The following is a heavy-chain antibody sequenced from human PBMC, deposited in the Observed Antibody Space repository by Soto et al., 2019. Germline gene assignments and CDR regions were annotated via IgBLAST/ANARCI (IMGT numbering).Heavy chain of an antibody. CDR3: ASPRGYSYQFDYYYYGMDV. CDR1: GYTFTSYS. CDR2: INAGNGNT. V-gene: IGHV1-3*01. J-gene: IGHJ6*02. D-gene: IGHD5-18*01. Sequence: ASVKVSCKASGYTFTSYSMHWVRQAPGQRLEWMGWINAGNGNTKYSQKFQGRVTITRDTSASTAYMELSSLRSEDTAVYYCASPRGYSYQFDYYYYGMDVWGQGTTVTVSS.